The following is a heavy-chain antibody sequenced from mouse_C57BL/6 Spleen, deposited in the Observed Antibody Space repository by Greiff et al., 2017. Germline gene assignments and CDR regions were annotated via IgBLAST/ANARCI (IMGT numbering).Heavy chain of an antibody. D-gene: IGHD1-1*01. CDR1: GFTFSSYT. V-gene: IGHV5-9*01. J-gene: IGHJ4*01. CDR2: ISGGGGNT. CDR3: GRHNSSLYDYSMDY. Sequence: EVQLVQSGAGLVKPGASLKLSCAASGFTFSSYTMPWVRQTPEKRLEWVATISGGGGNTYYPDSVKGQFTISRDNAKNTLYLQMGSLRSEDTALYYCGRHNSSLYDYSMDYWGQGTSVTVSS.